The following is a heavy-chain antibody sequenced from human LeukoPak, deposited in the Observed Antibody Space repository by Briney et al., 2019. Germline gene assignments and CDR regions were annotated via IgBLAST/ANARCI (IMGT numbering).Heavy chain of an antibody. CDR2: IIPIFGTA. CDR3: ARDPLYGDYEYYYYYGMDV. V-gene: IGHV1-69*13. Sequence: SVKVSCKASGGTFSSYAISWVRQAPGPGLEWMGGIIPIFGTANYAQKFQGRVTITADESTSTAYMELSSLRSEDTAVYYCARDPLYGDYEYYYYYGMDVWGQGTTVTVS. CDR1: GGTFSSYA. J-gene: IGHJ6*02. D-gene: IGHD4-17*01.